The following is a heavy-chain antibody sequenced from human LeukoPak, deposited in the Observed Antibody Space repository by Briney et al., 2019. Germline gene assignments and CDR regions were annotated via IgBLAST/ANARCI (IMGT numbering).Heavy chain of an antibody. CDR3: ARDVVGCSSTSCYYYFDY. D-gene: IGHD2-2*01. Sequence: GSLRLSCAASGFTFSSYAMDWVRQAPGKGLEWVAVISNDENKKYYADSVKGRFTISRDNSKNTLYLQMNSLRAEDTAVYYCARDVVGCSSTSCYYYFDYWGQGTLVTVSS. CDR2: ISNDENKK. CDR1: GFTFSSYA. V-gene: IGHV3-30*04. J-gene: IGHJ4*02.